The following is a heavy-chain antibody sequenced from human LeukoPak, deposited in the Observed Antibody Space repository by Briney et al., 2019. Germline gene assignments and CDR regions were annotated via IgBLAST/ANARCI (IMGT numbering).Heavy chain of an antibody. D-gene: IGHD4-11*01. V-gene: IGHV3-21*01. CDR1: GFTFSSYS. CDR2: ISSSSYI. J-gene: IGHJ6*02. Sequence: GGSLRLSCAASGFTFSSYSMNWVRQAPGKGLEWVSSISSSSYIYYADSVKGRFTISRDNAKNSLYLQMNSLRAEDTAVYYCARFSNLYYYYGMDVWGQGTTVTVFS. CDR3: ARFSNLYYYYGMDV.